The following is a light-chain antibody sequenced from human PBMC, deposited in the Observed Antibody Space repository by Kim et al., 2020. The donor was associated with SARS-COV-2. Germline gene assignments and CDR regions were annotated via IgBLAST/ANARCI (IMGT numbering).Light chain of an antibody. CDR3: QTWGTGIRV. Sequence: ASVKLTCTLSSGHSSDVIAWHQQQPEKSPRYLMRLNSDGSHSKGDGVPDRFSGSSSGAERYLTISSLQSEDEADYYCQTWGTGIRVFGGGTQLTVL. CDR2: LNSDGSH. V-gene: IGLV4-69*01. J-gene: IGLJ3*02. CDR1: SGHSSDV.